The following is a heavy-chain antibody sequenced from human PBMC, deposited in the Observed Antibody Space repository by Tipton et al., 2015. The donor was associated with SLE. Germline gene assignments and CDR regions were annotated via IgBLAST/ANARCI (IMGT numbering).Heavy chain of an antibody. Sequence: SLRLSCAASGFTFSSYAMSWVRQAPGKGLEWVSAISGSGGSTYYADSVKGRFTISRDNSKNTLYLQMNSQRAEDTAVYYCARDYYYYDSSGYYVWYFDYWGQGTLVTVSS. CDR2: ISGSGGST. CDR3: ARDYYYYDSSGYYVWYFDY. V-gene: IGHV3-23*01. J-gene: IGHJ4*02. CDR1: GFTFSSYA. D-gene: IGHD3-22*01.